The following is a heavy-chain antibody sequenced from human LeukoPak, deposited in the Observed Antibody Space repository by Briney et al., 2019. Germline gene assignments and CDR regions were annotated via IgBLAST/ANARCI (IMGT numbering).Heavy chain of an antibody. Sequence: SETLSLTCTVSGGSISSSSYYWGWICQPPGKGLEWIGSIYYSGSTYYNPSLKSRVTISVDTSKNQFSLKLSSVTAADTAVYYCARGYLSMVRGVIIFGALDYWGQGTLVTVSS. D-gene: IGHD3-10*01. CDR2: IYYSGST. J-gene: IGHJ4*02. V-gene: IGHV4-39*07. CDR3: ARGYLSMVRGVIIFGALDY. CDR1: GGSISSSSYY.